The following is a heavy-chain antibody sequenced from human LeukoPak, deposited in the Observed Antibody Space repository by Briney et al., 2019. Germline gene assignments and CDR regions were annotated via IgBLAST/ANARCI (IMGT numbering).Heavy chain of an antibody. CDR1: GFTFSDHF. J-gene: IGHJ4*02. CDR2: SKNKADSYAT. V-gene: IGHV3-72*01. CDR3: AACPYTSGACDY. Sequence: GGSLRLSCAASGFTFSDHFMDWVRQAPGKGLEWVGRSKNKADSYATYSAASAKGRFTISRDDSKNSLSLQMNSLKTEDTAIYFCAACPYTSGACDYWGQGTLVTVSS. D-gene: IGHD6-25*01.